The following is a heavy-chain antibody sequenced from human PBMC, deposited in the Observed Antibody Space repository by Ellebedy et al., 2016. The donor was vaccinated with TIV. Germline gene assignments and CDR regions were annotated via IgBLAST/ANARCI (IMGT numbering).Heavy chain of an antibody. CDR3: AKDVVDYGDYPYYFDY. J-gene: IGHJ4*02. V-gene: IGHV3-7*03. Sequence: GGSLRLXCAASGFTFSSYWMSWVRQAPGKGLEWVANIKQDGSEKYYVDSVKGRFTISRDNAKNSLYLQLNSLRADDTAVYYCAKDVVDYGDYPYYFDYWGQGTLVTVSS. D-gene: IGHD4-17*01. CDR2: IKQDGSEK. CDR1: GFTFSSYW.